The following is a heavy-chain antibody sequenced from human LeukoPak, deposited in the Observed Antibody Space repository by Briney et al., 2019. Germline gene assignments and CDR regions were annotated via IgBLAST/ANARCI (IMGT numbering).Heavy chain of an antibody. CDR3: ARSGYSHNIDF. D-gene: IGHD5-18*01. CDR2: ISSSGTSI. CDR1: GFTFSSFG. Sequence: RGSLRLSCVASGFTFSSFGMNWVRQAPGKGLEWVSDISSSGTSIYYADSVKGRFTISRDNAKNSLYLQMNSLRAEDTAMYYCARSGYSHNIDFWGQGTLVTVSS. V-gene: IGHV3-48*04. J-gene: IGHJ4*02.